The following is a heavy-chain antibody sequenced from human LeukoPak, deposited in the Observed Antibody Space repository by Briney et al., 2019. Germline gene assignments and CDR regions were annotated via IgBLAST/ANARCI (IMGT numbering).Heavy chain of an antibody. Sequence: GGSLRLSCAASGFTFSSYGMHWVRQAPGKGLGWVAVIWYDGSNKYYADSVKGRFTISRDNSKNTLYLQMNSLRAEDTAVYYCARDLNDFWREYPPMAYYYGMDVWGQGTTVTVSS. CDR2: IWYDGSNK. D-gene: IGHD3-3*01. V-gene: IGHV3-33*01. CDR1: GFTFSSYG. J-gene: IGHJ6*02. CDR3: ARDLNDFWREYPPMAYYYGMDV.